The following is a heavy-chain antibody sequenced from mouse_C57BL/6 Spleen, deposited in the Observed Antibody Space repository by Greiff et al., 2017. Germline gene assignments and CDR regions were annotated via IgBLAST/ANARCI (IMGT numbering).Heavy chain of an antibody. CDR1: GYSFTSYY. CDR2: IYPGSGNT. CDR3: ATIYYGNAYAMDY. Sequence: VQLQQSGPELVKPGASVKISCKASGYSFTSYYIHWVKQKPGQGLEWIGWIYPGSGNTKYNEKFKGKATLTADTSSSTAYMQLSSLTSEDSAVYYCATIYYGNAYAMDYWGQGTSVTVSS. V-gene: IGHV1-66*01. D-gene: IGHD2-1*01. J-gene: IGHJ4*01.